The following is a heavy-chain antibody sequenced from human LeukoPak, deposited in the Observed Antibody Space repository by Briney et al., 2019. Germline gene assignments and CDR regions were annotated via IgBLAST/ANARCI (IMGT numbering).Heavy chain of an antibody. Sequence: GGSLRLSCAASGFTFSSYSMDWVRQAPGKGLEWVSSISSSSSYIYYADSVKGRFTISRDNSKNTLYLQMNSLRPDDTAVYYCAKDTPLCYFDYWGQGTLVTVSS. CDR3: AKDTPLCYFDY. CDR1: GFTFSSYS. D-gene: IGHD3-16*01. CDR2: ISSSSSYI. J-gene: IGHJ4*02. V-gene: IGHV3-21*01.